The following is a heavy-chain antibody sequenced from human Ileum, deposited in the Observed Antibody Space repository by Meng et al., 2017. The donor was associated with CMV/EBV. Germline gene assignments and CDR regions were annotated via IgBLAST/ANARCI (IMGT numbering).Heavy chain of an antibody. CDR1: GGLFSGYY. D-gene: IGHD6-13*01. V-gene: IGHV4-34*01. J-gene: IGHJ4*02. CDR3: ARGMLYSAGFPSK. Sequence: GLCGGLFSGYYWLCPRQPPGKGVECLGKINQCGSPNHTPSLKSRVTISVDTSKTHFSLKLSSVTAADTAVYYCARGMLYSAGFPSKWGQGTLVTVSS. CDR2: INQCGSP.